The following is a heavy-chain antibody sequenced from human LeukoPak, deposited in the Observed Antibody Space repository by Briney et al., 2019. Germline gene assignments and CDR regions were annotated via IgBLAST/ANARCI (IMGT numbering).Heavy chain of an antibody. CDR2: INPNSGGT. J-gene: IGHJ5*02. Sequence: GASVKVSCKASGYTFTGYYMHWVRQAPGQALGWMGWINPNSGGTNYAQKFQGRVTMTRDTSISTAYMELSRLRSDDTAVYYCARVYSSSNWFDPWGQGTLVTVSS. D-gene: IGHD6-6*01. CDR3: ARVYSSSNWFDP. CDR1: GYTFTGYY. V-gene: IGHV1-2*02.